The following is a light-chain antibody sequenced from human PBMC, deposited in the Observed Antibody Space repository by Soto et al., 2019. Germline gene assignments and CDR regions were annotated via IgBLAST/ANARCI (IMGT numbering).Light chain of an antibody. CDR1: SGYSNYK. J-gene: IGLJ2*01. CDR2: VGTGGIVG. Sequence: QSVLTQPPSASASLGASVTLTCTLSSGYSNYKVDWYQQRPGKGPRFVMRVGTGGIVGSKGDGIPDRFSVLGSGLNRYLTIKNIQEEDESDYHCGPDHCSGSYLVYHVVFVEGTKLTVL. CDR3: GPDHCSGSYLVYHVV. V-gene: IGLV9-49*01.